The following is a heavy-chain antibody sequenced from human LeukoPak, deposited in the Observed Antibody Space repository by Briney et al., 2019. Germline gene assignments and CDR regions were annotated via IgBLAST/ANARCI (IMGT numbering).Heavy chain of an antibody. D-gene: IGHD1-14*01. CDR3: ARMLPRNPCDY. Sequence: ASVKVSCKASGYTFTSYAMHWVRQAPGQRLEWMGWINAGNGNTKYSQKFQGRDTITRDTSASTAYMELSSLRSEDTAVYYCARMLPRNPCDYWGQGTLVTVSS. CDR1: GYTFTSYA. V-gene: IGHV1-3*01. CDR2: INAGNGNT. J-gene: IGHJ4*02.